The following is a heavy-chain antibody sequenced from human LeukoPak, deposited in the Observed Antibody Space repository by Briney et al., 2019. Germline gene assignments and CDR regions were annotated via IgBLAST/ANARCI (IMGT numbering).Heavy chain of an antibody. J-gene: IGHJ6*02. CDR1: GYTFTGYY. CDR2: INPNSGNT. V-gene: IGHV1-2*06. D-gene: IGHD3-3*01. CDR3: ARDPPYYDFWSLYYGMDV. Sequence: ASVTVSCKASGYTFTGYYMHWVRQAPGQGLEWMGRINPNSGNTNYAQKLQGRVTMTTDTSTSTAYMELRSLRSDDTAVYYCARDPPYYDFWSLYYGMDVWGQGTTVTVSS.